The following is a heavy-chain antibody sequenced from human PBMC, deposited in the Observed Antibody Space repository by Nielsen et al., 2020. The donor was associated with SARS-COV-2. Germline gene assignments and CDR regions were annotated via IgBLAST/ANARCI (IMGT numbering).Heavy chain of an antibody. Sequence: ASVKVSCKATGYRFSVYYMHWVRQAPGQGLEWMGRINPNSGGPNYAQKFQGRVTMTWDTSISTAYMELSGLKSDDTAVFYCAGSGSGWYNFDSWGQGTLVTVSS. CDR2: INPNSGGP. V-gene: IGHV1-2*06. CDR3: AGSGSGWYNFDS. D-gene: IGHD6-19*01. CDR1: GYRFSVYY. J-gene: IGHJ4*02.